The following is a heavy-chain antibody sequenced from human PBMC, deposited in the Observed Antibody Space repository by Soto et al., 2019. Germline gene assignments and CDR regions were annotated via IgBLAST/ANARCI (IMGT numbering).Heavy chain of an antibody. CDR2: ISSSGSTI. CDR1: GFTFSSYE. CDR3: AAAASWIQLWLPDY. D-gene: IGHD5-18*01. V-gene: IGHV3-48*03. Sequence: EVQLVESGGGLVQPGGSLRLSCAASGFTFSSYEMNWVRQAPGKGLEWVSYISSSGSTIYYADSVKGRFTISRDNAKNSLYLQMNSLRAEVTAVYYCAAAASWIQLWLPDYWGQGTLVAVSS. J-gene: IGHJ4*02.